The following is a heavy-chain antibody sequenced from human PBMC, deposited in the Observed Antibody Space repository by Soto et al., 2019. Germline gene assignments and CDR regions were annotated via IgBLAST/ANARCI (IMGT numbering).Heavy chain of an antibody. V-gene: IGHV1-69*13. CDR3: ARGIPGGYSGYDPGMYYFDY. CDR2: IIPIFGTA. Sequence: GASVKVSCKASGGTFSSYAISWVRQAPGQGLEWMGGIIPIFGTANYAQKFQGRVTITADESTSTAYMELSSLRSEDTAVYYCARGIPGGYSGYDPGMYYFDYWGQGTLVTVSS. D-gene: IGHD5-12*01. J-gene: IGHJ4*02. CDR1: GGTFSSYA.